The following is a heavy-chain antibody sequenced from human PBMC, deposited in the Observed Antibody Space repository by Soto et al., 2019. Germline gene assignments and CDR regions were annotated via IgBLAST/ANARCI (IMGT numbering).Heavy chain of an antibody. CDR2: INHSGST. J-gene: IGHJ5*02. CDR1: GGSVSSGSYY. D-gene: IGHD4-17*01. Sequence: SETLSLTCTVSGGSVSSGSYYWSWVRQPPGKGLEWIGEINHSGSTNYNPSLKSRVTISVDTSKNQFSLKLSSVTAADTAVYYCARGRPPGPTATTYWFDPWGQGTLVTVS. V-gene: IGHV4-61*01. CDR3: ARGRPPGPTATTYWFDP.